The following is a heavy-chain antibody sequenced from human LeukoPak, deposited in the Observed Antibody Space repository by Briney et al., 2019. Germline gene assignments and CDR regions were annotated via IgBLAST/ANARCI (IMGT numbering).Heavy chain of an antibody. J-gene: IGHJ4*02. V-gene: IGHV3-23*01. Sequence: GGSLRLSCAASGFTFSDFAMIWVRQPPGKGLEWVSSIFQGGGEIHYADSVRGRFTISRDNSRSTLFLQMNSLRAEDTAIYYCAKEVMAAAGYYFDYWGQGTLVTVSS. CDR1: GFTFSDFA. D-gene: IGHD6-13*01. CDR3: AKEVMAAAGYYFDY. CDR2: IFQGGGEI.